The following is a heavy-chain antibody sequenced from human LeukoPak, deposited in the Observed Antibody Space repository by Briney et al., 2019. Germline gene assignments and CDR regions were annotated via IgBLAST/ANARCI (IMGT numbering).Heavy chain of an antibody. J-gene: IGHJ4*02. CDR3: AKGAGYCSTTTCYVDY. D-gene: IGHD2-2*03. CDR1: GFTFSSYA. Sequence: GGSLRLSCAASGFTFSSYAMSWVRQAPGKGLEWVSGISGSGGSTYCADSVKGRFTISRDNSKNTLYLQMNSLRAEDTAVYYCAKGAGYCSTTTCYVDYWGQGILVTVSS. CDR2: ISGSGGST. V-gene: IGHV3-23*01.